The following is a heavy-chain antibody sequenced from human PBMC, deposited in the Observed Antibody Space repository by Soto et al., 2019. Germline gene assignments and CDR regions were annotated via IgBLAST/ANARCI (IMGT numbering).Heavy chain of an antibody. J-gene: IGHJ6*02. Sequence: GGSLRLSCVASGFTFSSYVIHWVRQAPGKGREWVSTITSSGTSKYYPDSVKGRFTISRDNSKNTLYLQMNSLRAEDTAIYYCGKRLYSSGNYGMGVWGQGTTVTVSS. CDR2: ITSSGTSK. V-gene: IGHV3-23*01. CDR1: GFTFSSYV. D-gene: IGHD6-19*01. CDR3: GKRLYSSGNYGMGV.